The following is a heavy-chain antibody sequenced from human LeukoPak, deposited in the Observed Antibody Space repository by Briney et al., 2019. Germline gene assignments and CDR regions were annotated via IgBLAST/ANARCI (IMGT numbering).Heavy chain of an antibody. CDR3: AKEDIAGNGFPFDS. Sequence: GGSLILSCAASGFTFNIYEMNWLRQAPGKGPEWISYISSSGRSIYYADSVKGRFTISRDNAKNSVYLQMNSLRVEDTAIYYCAKEDIAGNGFPFDSWGQGTMVTVSS. CDR2: ISSSGRSI. CDR1: GFTFNIYE. J-gene: IGHJ4*02. V-gene: IGHV3-48*03. D-gene: IGHD5-12*01.